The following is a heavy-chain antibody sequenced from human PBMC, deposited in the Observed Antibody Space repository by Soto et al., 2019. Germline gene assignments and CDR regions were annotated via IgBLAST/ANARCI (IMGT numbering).Heavy chain of an antibody. CDR2: IYYSGST. Sequence: SETLSLTCTVSDGSISSYYWSWIRQPPGKGLEWIGYIYYSGSTNYNPSLKSRVTISVDTSTNQFSLRLGSVTAADTAVYYCARRSPSTHWYFDLWGRGTLVTVSS. V-gene: IGHV4-59*12. CDR3: ARRSPSTHWYFDL. CDR1: DGSISSYY. J-gene: IGHJ2*01.